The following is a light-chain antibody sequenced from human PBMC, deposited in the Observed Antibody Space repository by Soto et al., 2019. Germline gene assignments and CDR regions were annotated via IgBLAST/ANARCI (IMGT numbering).Light chain of an antibody. CDR3: QARWT. CDR2: GAS. CDR1: QSVSSSY. Sequence: EIVLTQSPGTLSLSPGERATLSCRASQSVSSSYLAWYQQKPGQAPRLLIYGASSRATGIPDRFSGSGSGTDFTLTISRLEPEDFAVYYCQARWTFGQGTKVDIK. J-gene: IGKJ1*01. V-gene: IGKV3-20*01.